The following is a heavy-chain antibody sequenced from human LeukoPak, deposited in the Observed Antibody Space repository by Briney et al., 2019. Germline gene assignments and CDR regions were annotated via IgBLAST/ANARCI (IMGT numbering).Heavy chain of an antibody. CDR2: IRFDGSTK. J-gene: IGHJ4*02. Sequence: PGGSLRLSCVASGITFRSSSMHWVRQAPGKGLEWLAFIRFDGSTKYYADSVKGRFTVSRDNSKSTLYLQMNSLRVEDTAVYYCAQPDFWGQGTLVTVSS. CDR3: AQPDF. CDR1: GITFRSSS. V-gene: IGHV3-30*02.